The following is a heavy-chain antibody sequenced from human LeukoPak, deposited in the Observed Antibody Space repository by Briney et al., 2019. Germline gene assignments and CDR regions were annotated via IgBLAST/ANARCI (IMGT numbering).Heavy chain of an antibody. Sequence: GASVKVSCKVSGYTLTELSMHWVRQAPGKGLEWMGGFDPEDGETIYAQKFQGRVTMTEDTSTDTAYMELSSLRSEDTAVYYCAGRPWELLTWGFDYWGQGTLVTVSS. D-gene: IGHD1-26*01. V-gene: IGHV1-24*01. J-gene: IGHJ4*02. CDR1: GYTLTELS. CDR3: AGRPWELLTWGFDY. CDR2: FDPEDGET.